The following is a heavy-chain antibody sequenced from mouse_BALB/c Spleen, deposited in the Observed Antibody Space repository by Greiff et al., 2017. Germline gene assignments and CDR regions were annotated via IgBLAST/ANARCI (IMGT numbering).Heavy chain of an antibody. Sequence: LQQSGPDLVKPSQSLSLTCTVTGYSITSGYSWHWIRQFPGNKLEWMGFIHYSGSTNYNPSLKSRISITRDTSKNQFFLQLNSVTTEDTATYYCARRDYGSSYGYAMDYWGQGTSVTVSS. D-gene: IGHD1-1*01. J-gene: IGHJ4*01. V-gene: IGHV3-1*02. CDR1: GYSITSGYS. CDR2: IHYSGST. CDR3: ARRDYGSSYGYAMDY.